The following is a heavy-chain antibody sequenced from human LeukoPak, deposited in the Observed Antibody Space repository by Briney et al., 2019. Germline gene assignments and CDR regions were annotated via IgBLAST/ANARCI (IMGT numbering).Heavy chain of an antibody. CDR3: AKDPYIAAAGINWFDP. V-gene: IGHV3-23*01. Sequence: GGSLRLSCAASGFTFSSYAMSWVRQAPGKGLEWVSAISGSGGSTYYADSVKGRFTISRDNSKNTLYLQMNSLRAEDTAVYYCAKDPYIAAAGINWFDPWGQGILVTVSS. CDR1: GFTFSSYA. D-gene: IGHD6-13*01. CDR2: ISGSGGST. J-gene: IGHJ5*02.